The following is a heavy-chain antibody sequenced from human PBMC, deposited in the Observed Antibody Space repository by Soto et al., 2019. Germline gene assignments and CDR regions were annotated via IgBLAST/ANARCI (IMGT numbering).Heavy chain of an antibody. V-gene: IGHV4-34*01. CDR3: ARGRPITMVRGVIPYYYYYMDV. CDR2: INHSGST. CDR1: GDSVSSITYY. J-gene: IGHJ6*03. D-gene: IGHD3-10*01. Sequence: SETLSLTCTVSGDSVSSITYYWSWIRQPPGKGLEWIGEINHSGSTNYNPSLKSRVTISVDTSKNQFSLKLSSVTAADTAVYYCARGRPITMVRGVIPYYYYYMDVWGKGTTVTVSS.